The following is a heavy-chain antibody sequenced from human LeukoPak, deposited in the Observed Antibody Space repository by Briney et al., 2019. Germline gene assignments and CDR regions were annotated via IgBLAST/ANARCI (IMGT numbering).Heavy chain of an antibody. D-gene: IGHD3-22*01. J-gene: IGHJ3*02. Sequence: PSETLSLTCAVYGGSFSGYYWSWIRQPPGKGLEWIGEINHSGSTNYNPSLKSRVTISVDTSKNQFSLKLSSVTAADTAVYYCARQRTIPYYYDPSDAFDIWGQGTMVTVSS. CDR3: ARQRTIPYYYDPSDAFDI. CDR1: GGSFSGYY. V-gene: IGHV4-34*01. CDR2: INHSGST.